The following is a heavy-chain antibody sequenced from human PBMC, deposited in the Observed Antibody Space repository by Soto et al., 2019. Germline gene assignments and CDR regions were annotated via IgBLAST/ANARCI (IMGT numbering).Heavy chain of an antibody. D-gene: IGHD2-2*01. CDR2: IRGSGSSK. CDR1: GFTFSSYA. Sequence: GGSLRLSCAASGFTFSSYAMSWVRQAPGKGLEWVSAIRGSGSSKYYADSVKGRFTISRDNSKNTLYLQMNSLRAEDPAVYYCAKLWPYCSRTICYVYYGMDVWGQGTTVTVSS. CDR3: AKLWPYCSRTICYVYYGMDV. J-gene: IGHJ6*02. V-gene: IGHV3-23*01.